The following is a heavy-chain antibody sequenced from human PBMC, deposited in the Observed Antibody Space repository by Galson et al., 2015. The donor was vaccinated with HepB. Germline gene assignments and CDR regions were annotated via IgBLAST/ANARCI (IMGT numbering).Heavy chain of an antibody. CDR1: GFTFRSYG. V-gene: IGHV3-33*01. J-gene: IGHJ4*02. CDR3: ARENRAYDILTGYYNSGFDY. Sequence: SLRLSCAASGFTFRSYGMHWVRQAPGKGLVWVAVIWYEGSNKYDADSVKGRFTISRDNSKNTLNMEMDSLRVEDTVWYYCARENRAYDILTGYYNSGFDYWGQGPLVTFSS. CDR2: IWYEGSNK. D-gene: IGHD3-9*01.